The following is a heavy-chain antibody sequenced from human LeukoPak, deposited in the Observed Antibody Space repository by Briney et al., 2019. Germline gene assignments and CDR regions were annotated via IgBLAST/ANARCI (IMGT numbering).Heavy chain of an antibody. J-gene: IGHJ3*02. CDR3: AKDRSTYYYDSSGYYPDAFDI. CDR1: GFVVSSNY. CDR2: ISYDGSNK. V-gene: IGHV3-30*18. D-gene: IGHD3-22*01. Sequence: GGSLRLSCAVSGFVVSSNYMSWVRQAPGKGLEWVAVISYDGSNKYYADSVKGRFTISRDNSKNTLYLQMNSLRAEDTAVYYCAKDRSTYYYDSSGYYPDAFDIWGQGTMVTVSS.